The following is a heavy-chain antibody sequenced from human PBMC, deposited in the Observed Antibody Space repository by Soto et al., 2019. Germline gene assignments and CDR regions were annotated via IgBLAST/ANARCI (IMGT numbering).Heavy chain of an antibody. CDR3: ARGSVDTGASSRFYDY. D-gene: IGHD3-22*01. CDR2: INYSGGT. Sequence: SETLSLTCAVYGGCLSGYYWSWIRQTPGKGLEWIGEINYSGGTSYNPSLKCRFTISVATSKSHFSLKLPSVTAADRAVYYRARGSVDTGASSRFYDYWGQGTPVTVSS. J-gene: IGHJ4*02. CDR1: GGCLSGYY. V-gene: IGHV4-34*01.